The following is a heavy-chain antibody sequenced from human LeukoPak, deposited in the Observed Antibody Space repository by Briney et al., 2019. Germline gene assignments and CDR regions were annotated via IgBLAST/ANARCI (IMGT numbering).Heavy chain of an antibody. J-gene: IGHJ4*02. V-gene: IGHV1-2*02. Sequence: GASVKVSCKASGYTFTSYDINWVRQAPGHGLEWMGWISPNSGGTDFAQRFQGGVTLTRDTSISTAYMELSSLRSDDTAVYYCARGSPEAGATRGYFDYWGQGTLVTVSS. CDR2: ISPNSGGT. CDR3: ARGSPEAGATRGYFDY. CDR1: GYTFTSYD. D-gene: IGHD1-26*01.